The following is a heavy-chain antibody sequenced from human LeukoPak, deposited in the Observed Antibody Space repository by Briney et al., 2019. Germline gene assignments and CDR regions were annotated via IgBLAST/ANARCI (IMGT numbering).Heavy chain of an antibody. CDR3: ARLNRAYYYDSSGYRAEHFQH. V-gene: IGHV4-59*08. CDR2: IYYSGST. J-gene: IGHJ1*01. D-gene: IGHD3-22*01. Sequence: PSETLSLTCTVSGGSFSAHYWRWVRQPPGKGLEWIGYIYYSGSTKYNTSLKSRVTISVDTSKNYFSLELPSVTAADTAVYYCARLNRAYYYDSSGYRAEHFQHWGQGNLVTVSS. CDR1: GGSFSAHY.